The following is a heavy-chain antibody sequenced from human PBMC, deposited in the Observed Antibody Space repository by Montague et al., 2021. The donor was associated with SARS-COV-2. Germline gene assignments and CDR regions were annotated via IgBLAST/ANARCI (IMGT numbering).Heavy chain of an antibody. V-gene: IGHV1-18*01. CDR2: ISTYDYKT. J-gene: IGHJ3*02. CDR3: ARDWYCRGGRCHNTFDI. Sequence: SGKVSFKASGYIFSSYGISWVRQAPGQGLEWMGWISTYDYKTNYAQMVQGRVTVTTDTSTSTVYMELRSLRSDDTAVYYCARDWYCRGGRCHNTFDIWGQGTLVTVSS. D-gene: IGHD2-15*01. CDR1: GYIFSSYG.